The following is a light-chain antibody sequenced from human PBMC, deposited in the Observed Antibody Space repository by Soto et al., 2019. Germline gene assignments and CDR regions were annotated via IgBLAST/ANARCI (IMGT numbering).Light chain of an antibody. Sequence: EVVLTQSPGTLSLSPGERATVSCRASQGVRNNYLAWYQQKPGQSPKLLIFGSSDRATGIPDRFSGSGSGTDFTLTIRRLEPEDFAVYYCQQYGSSPPYTFGQGTKLEIK. V-gene: IGKV3-20*01. CDR3: QQYGSSPPYT. CDR2: GSS. J-gene: IGKJ2*01. CDR1: QGVRNNY.